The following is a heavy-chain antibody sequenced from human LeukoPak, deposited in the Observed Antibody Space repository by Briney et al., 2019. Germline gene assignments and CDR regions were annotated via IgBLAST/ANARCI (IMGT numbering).Heavy chain of an antibody. J-gene: IGHJ1*01. V-gene: IGHV4/OR15-8*01. CDR3: ASSSGYSIEYFQH. Sequence: GSLRLSCEGSGFRFSGYWMHWVRQPPGKGLEWIGEIYQSGSPNYNPSLKSRVTISVDKSKNQFSLKLSSVTAADTAVYYCASSSGYSIEYFQHWGQGALVTVSS. CDR1: GFRFSGYW. D-gene: IGHD3-22*01. CDR2: IYQSGSP.